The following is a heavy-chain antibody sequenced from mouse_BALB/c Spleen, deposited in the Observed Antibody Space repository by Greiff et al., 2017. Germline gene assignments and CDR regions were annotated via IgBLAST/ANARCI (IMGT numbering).Heavy chain of an antibody. CDR3: ASGRAARARGPAMDY. CDR2: INPSTGYT. V-gene: IGHV1-7*01. J-gene: IGHJ4*01. CDR1: GYTFTSYW. Sequence: QVQLQQSGAELAKPGASVKMSCKDSGYTFTSYWMHWVKQRPGQGLEWIGYINPSTGYTEYNQKFKDKATLTADKSSSTAYMQLSSLTSEDSAVYYCASGRAARARGPAMDYWGQGTSGTVSS. D-gene: IGHD3-1*01.